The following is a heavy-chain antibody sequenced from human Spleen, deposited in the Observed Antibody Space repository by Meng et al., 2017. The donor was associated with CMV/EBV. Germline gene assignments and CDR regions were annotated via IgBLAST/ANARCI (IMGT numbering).Heavy chain of an antibody. CDR3: ARGYVIRGVMSDH. CDR1: GYTFTGQY. CDR2: INPNSGGT. Sequence: ASVKVSCKASGYTFTGQYIHWVRQAPGHGLEWMGWINPNSGGTNYAQKFQGRVAMTRDTSISTAYMEFSRLRSDDTAVYYCARGYVIRGVMSDHWGQGTLVTVSS. J-gene: IGHJ4*02. D-gene: IGHD3-10*01. V-gene: IGHV1-2*02.